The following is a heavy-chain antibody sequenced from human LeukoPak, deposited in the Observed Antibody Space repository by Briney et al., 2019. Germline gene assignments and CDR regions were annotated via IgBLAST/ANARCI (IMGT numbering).Heavy chain of an antibody. Sequence: PGGSLRLSCAASGFTFSNAWMSWVRQAPGKGLEWVGRIKSKTDGETTDYAAPVKGRFTISRDDSKNTLYLQMNSLKTEDTAVYYCTTFPTLYPGIAVAGTDYWGQGTLVTVSS. J-gene: IGHJ4*02. CDR3: TTFPTLYPGIAVAGTDY. CDR2: IKSKTDGETT. D-gene: IGHD6-19*01. V-gene: IGHV3-15*01. CDR1: GFTFSNAW.